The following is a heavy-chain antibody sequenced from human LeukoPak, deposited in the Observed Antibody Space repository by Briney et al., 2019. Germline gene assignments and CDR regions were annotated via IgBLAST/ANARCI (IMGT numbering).Heavy chain of an antibody. CDR3: SRDGGFWSAYPLDY. J-gene: IGHJ4*02. V-gene: IGHV3-48*02. Sequence: GGSLRLSRAASGFTFSSYAMSWVRQAPGKGLEWVSYISTTSSNIYYADSVEGRFTISRDNAKNLLYLQMDSLRDEDTAVYYCSRDGGFWSAYPLDYWGRGTLVTVSA. CDR1: GFTFSSYA. D-gene: IGHD3-3*01. CDR2: ISTTSSNI.